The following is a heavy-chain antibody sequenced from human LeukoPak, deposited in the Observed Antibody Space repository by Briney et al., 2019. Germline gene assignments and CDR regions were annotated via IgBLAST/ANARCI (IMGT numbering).Heavy chain of an antibody. V-gene: IGHV1-8*01. D-gene: IGHD2-2*01. Sequence: GASVKVSCKASGYTFTSYDINWVRQATGQGLEWMGWMNPNSGNTGYAQKFQGRVTMTRNTSISTAYMELSSLRSEDTAVYYCARGYCSSTSCFFDLWGQGTLVTVSS. CDR3: ARGYCSSTSCFFDL. CDR1: GYTFTSYD. J-gene: IGHJ5*02. CDR2: MNPNSGNT.